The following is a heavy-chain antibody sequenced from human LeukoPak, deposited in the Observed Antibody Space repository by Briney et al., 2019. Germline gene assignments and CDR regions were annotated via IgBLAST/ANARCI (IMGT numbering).Heavy chain of an antibody. CDR2: ISSSGSGGNT. CDR1: GFTFSSYA. CDR3: ARDDGSSCFAY. Sequence: PGGSLRLSCAASGFTFSSYAMSWARQAPGKGLEWVSGISSSGSGGNTYYADFVKGRFTISRGNAKNSLYLQMNGLRAEDTAVYYCARDDGSSCFAYWGQGTQVTVSS. D-gene: IGHD3-10*01. J-gene: IGHJ4*02. V-gene: IGHV3-23*01.